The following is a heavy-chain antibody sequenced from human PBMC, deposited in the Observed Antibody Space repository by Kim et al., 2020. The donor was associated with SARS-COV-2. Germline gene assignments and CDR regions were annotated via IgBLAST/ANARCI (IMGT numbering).Heavy chain of an antibody. Sequence: GGSLRLSCAASGFTFRTRWMSWVRQAPGKGLQWLANIKEDGSAKYYVDSVKGRLFISRDNAKNLLYLQMNSLTGDDTAVYYCVRDFDFWGQGVLVTVSS. V-gene: IGHV3-7*01. J-gene: IGHJ4*02. CDR1: GFTFRTRW. CDR2: IKEDGSAK. CDR3: VRDFDF.